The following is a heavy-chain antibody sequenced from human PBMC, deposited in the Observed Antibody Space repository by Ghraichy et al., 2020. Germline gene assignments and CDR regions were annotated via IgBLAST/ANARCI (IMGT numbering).Heavy chain of an antibody. CDR3: ARESITMIVVAGDAFDI. D-gene: IGHD3-22*01. V-gene: IGHV4-34*01. CDR2: INHSGST. J-gene: IGHJ3*02. CDR1: GGSFSGYY. Sequence: SQTLSLTCAVYGGSFSGYYWSWIRQPPGKGPEWIGEINHSGSTNYNPSLKSRVTISVDTTKNQFSLKLSSVTAADTAVYYCARESITMIVVAGDAFDIWGQGTMVTVSS.